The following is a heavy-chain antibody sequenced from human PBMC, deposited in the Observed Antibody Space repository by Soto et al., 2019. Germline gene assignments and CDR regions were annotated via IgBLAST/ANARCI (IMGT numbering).Heavy chain of an antibody. Sequence: SETLSLTCAVSGGSFSDDYWSWIRQPPGKGLEWIGEINHSGITNYSPSLKSRVTMSVDTSKNQFSLKLTSVTAAATALYSCARFPFDSNDWTNPRYFDIWGQGTLVTVSS. CDR1: GGSFSDDY. D-gene: IGHD3-22*01. J-gene: IGHJ4*02. CDR2: INHSGIT. CDR3: ARFPFDSNDWTNPRYFDI. V-gene: IGHV4-34*01.